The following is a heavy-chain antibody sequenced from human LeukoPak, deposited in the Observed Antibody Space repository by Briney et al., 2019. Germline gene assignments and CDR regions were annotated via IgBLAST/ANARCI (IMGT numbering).Heavy chain of an antibody. D-gene: IGHD3-10*01. CDR2: ISGSGGST. CDR3: AKVGDRLHYYGMDV. Sequence: GGSLRLSCAASGFTFSSYAMSWVRQAPGKGLEWVSAISGSGGSTYYADSVKGRFTISRDNSKNTLYLQMNSLRAEDTAVYYCAKVGDRLHYYGMDVWGQGTTVTVSS. V-gene: IGHV3-23*01. J-gene: IGHJ6*02. CDR1: GFTFSSYA.